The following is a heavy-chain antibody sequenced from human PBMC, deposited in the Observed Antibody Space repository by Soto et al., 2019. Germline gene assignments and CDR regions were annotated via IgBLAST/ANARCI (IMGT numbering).Heavy chain of an antibody. V-gene: IGHV4-34*01. CDR1: GGSFRGYN. CDR2: INHSGST. Sequence: QVQLQQWGAGLLKPSETLSLTCAVYGGSFRGYNWSWIRQPPGKGLEWIGEINHSGSTNYNPSLKSPGSIPVDTSKSQCSLRLGSVAAADTAVYYCARGPLPGPLAVGAATGEFDYWGLGTLVTVSS. D-gene: IGHD2-15*01. J-gene: IGHJ4*02. CDR3: ARGPLPGPLAVGAATGEFDY.